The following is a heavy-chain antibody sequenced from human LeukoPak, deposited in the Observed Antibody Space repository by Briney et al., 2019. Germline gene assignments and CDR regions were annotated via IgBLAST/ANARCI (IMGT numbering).Heavy chain of an antibody. CDR1: GGSFSGYY. CDR2: INHSGST. D-gene: IGHD6-13*01. CDR3: ARVYDGIAAAGTGVYYYYGMDV. V-gene: IGHV4-34*01. J-gene: IGHJ6*02. Sequence: SETLSLTCAVYGGSFSGYYWSWIRQPPGKGLEWIGEINHSGSTNYNPSLKSRVTMSVDTSKNQFSLKLSSVTAADTAVYYCARVYDGIAAAGTGVYYYYGMDVWGQGTTVTVSS.